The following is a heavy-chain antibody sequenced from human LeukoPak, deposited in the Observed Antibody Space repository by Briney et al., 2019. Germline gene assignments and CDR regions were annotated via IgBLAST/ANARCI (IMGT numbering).Heavy chain of an antibody. CDR1: GYTFTTYD. V-gene: IGHV1-8*01. J-gene: IGHJ5*02. Sequence: GASVKVSCKASGYTFTTYDINWVRQATGQGLEWMGWMNPNSGNTGYAQKFQGRVAMTRDTSISTAYMDLSSLRSDDTAVYYCARGTDYYDFWSGYRNWFDPWGQGTLVTVSS. CDR2: MNPNSGNT. CDR3: ARGTDYYDFWSGYRNWFDP. D-gene: IGHD3-3*01.